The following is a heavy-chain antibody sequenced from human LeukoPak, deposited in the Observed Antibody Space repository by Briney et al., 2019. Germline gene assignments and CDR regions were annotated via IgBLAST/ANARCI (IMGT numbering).Heavy chain of an antibody. D-gene: IGHD2-15*01. CDR1: GFTFDDYA. CDR2: ISGHGGAT. CDR3: AKVRYCSGGSCYHAFDI. Sequence: GGSLRLSCVASGFTFDDYAMHWVRQVPGRGLEWVSLISGHGGATHHADSVKGRFTISRDNSKNSLYLQMNSLRTEDTALYYCAKVRYCSGGSCYHAFDIWGQGTMVTVSS. J-gene: IGHJ3*02. V-gene: IGHV3-43*02.